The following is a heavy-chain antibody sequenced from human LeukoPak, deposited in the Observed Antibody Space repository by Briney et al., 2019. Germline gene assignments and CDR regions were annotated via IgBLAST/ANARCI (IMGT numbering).Heavy chain of an antibody. V-gene: IGHV4-61*03. Sequence: SETLSLTCTVSGGSVSSSGYYWSWMRQSPGKGLEWIGYIYYSGSTIYNPSLKSRVTISLDTSKNHLSLRLSSVTAADTALYYCAGVPGPSAFYYHGMDVWGRGTTVTVSS. D-gene: IGHD3-10*01. CDR3: AGVPGPSAFYYHGMDV. J-gene: IGHJ6*02. CDR1: GGSVSSSGYY. CDR2: IYYSGST.